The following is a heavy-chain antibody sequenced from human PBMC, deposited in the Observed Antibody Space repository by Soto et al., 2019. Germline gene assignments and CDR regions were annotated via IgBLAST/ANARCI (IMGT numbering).Heavy chain of an antibody. J-gene: IGHJ6*03. CDR1: GFTFSSYA. V-gene: IGHV3-23*01. D-gene: IGHD1-26*01. Sequence: GGSLRLSCAASGFTFSSYAMSWVRQAPGKGLEWVSAISGSGGSTYYADSVKGRFTISRDNSKNTLYLQMNSLRAEDTAVYYCAKDLRHVAQELLPELYYYYYMDVWGKGTTVTVSS. CDR3: AKDLRHVAQELLPELYYYYYMDV. CDR2: ISGSGGST.